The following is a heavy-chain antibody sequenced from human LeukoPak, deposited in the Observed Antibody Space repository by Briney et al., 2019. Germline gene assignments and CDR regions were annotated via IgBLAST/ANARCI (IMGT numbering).Heavy chain of an antibody. J-gene: IGHJ4*02. D-gene: IGHD1-26*01. V-gene: IGHV4-4*07. CDR1: GGSISSYY. Sequence: SETLSLTCTVSGGSISSYYWSWIRQPAGKGLEWIGRIYTSGSTNYNPSLKSRVTMSVDTSKNQFSLKLSSVAAADTAVYYCAGGISGSYGLLFDYWGQGTLVTVSS. CDR2: IYTSGST. CDR3: AGGISGSYGLLFDY.